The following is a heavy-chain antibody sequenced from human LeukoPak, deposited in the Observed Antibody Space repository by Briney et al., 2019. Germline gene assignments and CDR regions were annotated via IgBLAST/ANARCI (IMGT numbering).Heavy chain of an antibody. CDR1: GFTFSSYA. V-gene: IGHV3-66*01. D-gene: IGHD2-2*02. CDR2: IYSGGST. Sequence: GGSLRLSCAASGFTFSSYAMSWVRQAPGKGLEWVSVIYSGGSTYYADSVKGRFTISRDNSKNTLYLQMNSLRAEDTAVYYCARVRCSSTSCYSYYYYMDVWGKGTTVTISS. J-gene: IGHJ6*03. CDR3: ARVRCSSTSCYSYYYYMDV.